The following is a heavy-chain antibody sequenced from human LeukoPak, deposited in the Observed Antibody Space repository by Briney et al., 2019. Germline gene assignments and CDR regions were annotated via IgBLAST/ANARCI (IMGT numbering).Heavy chain of an antibody. D-gene: IGHD2-2*01. V-gene: IGHV3-23*01. CDR3: AKEDCSSTSCPPNFDY. CDR2: ISGSGGST. Sequence: PGGSLRLSCAASGFTFSSYAMSWVRQAPGKGLEWVSAISGSGGSTYYADSVKGRFTISRDNSKNTLYLQMNSLRAGDTAVYYCAKEDCSSTSCPPNFDYWGQGTLVTVSS. CDR1: GFTFSSYA. J-gene: IGHJ4*02.